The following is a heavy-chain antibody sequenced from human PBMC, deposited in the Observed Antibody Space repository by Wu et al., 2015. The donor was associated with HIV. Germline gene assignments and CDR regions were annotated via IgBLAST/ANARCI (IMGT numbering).Heavy chain of an antibody. CDR2: INPNSGGT. CDR1: GYTFTGYY. CDR3: ARDVKDTASGGNWFDP. V-gene: IGHV1-2*02. Sequence: QVQLVQSGAEVKKPGASVKVSCKASGYTFTGYYMHWVRQAPGQGLEWMGWINPNSGGTNYAQKFQGRVTMTRDTSISTAYMELSRLRSDDTAVYYCARDVKDTASGGNWFDPWGQGTLVTVSS. D-gene: IGHD5-18*01. J-gene: IGHJ5*02.